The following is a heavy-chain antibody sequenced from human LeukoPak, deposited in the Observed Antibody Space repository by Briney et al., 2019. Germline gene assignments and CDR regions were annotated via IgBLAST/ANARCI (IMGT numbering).Heavy chain of an antibody. CDR2: INQDGSGE. Sequence: PGGSLRLSCAASGFTFSSYGMHWVRQAPGKGLEWVAAINQDGSGEYYMESVKGRFSVSRDNARNSAYLQLDSLRGEDSAVYYCVSGYTSGYWGQGTQVTVSS. V-gene: IGHV3-7*01. CDR3: VSGYTSGY. D-gene: IGHD6-19*01. CDR1: GFTFSSYG. J-gene: IGHJ1*01.